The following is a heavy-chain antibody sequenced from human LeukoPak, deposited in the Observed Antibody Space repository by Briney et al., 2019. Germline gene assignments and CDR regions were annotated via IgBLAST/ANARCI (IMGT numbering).Heavy chain of an antibody. CDR3: ARGLIRAIAVAGV. Sequence: SETLSLTCTVSGGSISSSSYYWGWIRQPPGKGLEWIGEINHSGSTNYNPSLKSRVTISVDTSKNQFSLKLSSVTAADTAVYFCARGLIRAIAVAGVWGQGARVTVSS. J-gene: IGHJ4*02. V-gene: IGHV4-39*07. CDR2: INHSGST. D-gene: IGHD6-19*01. CDR1: GGSISSSSYY.